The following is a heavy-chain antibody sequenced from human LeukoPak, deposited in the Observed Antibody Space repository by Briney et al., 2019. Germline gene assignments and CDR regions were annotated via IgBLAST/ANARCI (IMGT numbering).Heavy chain of an antibody. CDR3: AKDASSGWPNWFDP. J-gene: IGHJ5*02. Sequence: GGSLRLSCAASGFTFSTYAMTWVRQAPGKGVEWVSAISGSGGSTYYADSVKGRFTISRDNSKNTLYLQMNSLRAEDTAVYYCAKDASSGWPNWFDPWGQGTLVTVSS. D-gene: IGHD6-19*01. V-gene: IGHV3-23*01. CDR2: ISGSGGST. CDR1: GFTFSTYA.